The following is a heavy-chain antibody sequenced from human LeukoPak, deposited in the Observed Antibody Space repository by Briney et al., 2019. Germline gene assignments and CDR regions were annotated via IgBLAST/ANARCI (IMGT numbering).Heavy chain of an antibody. V-gene: IGHV3-30-3*01. D-gene: IGHD2-15*01. CDR3: ARDRGYSHIDGMGV. J-gene: IGHJ6*02. CDR2: ISYDGNNI. CDR1: GFTFSSYA. Sequence: GGSLRLSCAASGFTFSSYAMHWFRQAPGKGLHWVAVISYDGNNIFYANSLKGRFTISRDNSKNILFLEINGLRGDDTSVYYCARDRGYSHIDGMGVWGQGTTVTVSS.